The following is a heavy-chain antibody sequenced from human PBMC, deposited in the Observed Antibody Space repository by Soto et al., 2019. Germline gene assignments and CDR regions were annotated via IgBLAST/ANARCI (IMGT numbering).Heavy chain of an antibody. J-gene: IGHJ6*02. CDR2: ISAAGDP. CDR3: ARTDRDFYGLDV. Sequence: EVQLVESGGGLVQPGGSLRLSCEASGFTFRNYDMHWVRQGTGKGLEWVSGISAAGDPDYADSVEGRFTISRENAQNSFFLQMDGLRVEDTAVYYCARTDRDFYGLDVWGQGTTVIVSS. CDR1: GFTFRNYD. V-gene: IGHV3-13*05.